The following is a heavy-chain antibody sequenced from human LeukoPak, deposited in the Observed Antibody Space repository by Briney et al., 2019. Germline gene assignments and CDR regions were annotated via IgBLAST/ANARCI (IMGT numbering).Heavy chain of an antibody. CDR2: IWNDGSSK. D-gene: IGHD3/OR15-3a*01. CDR1: GFTFSTYG. CDR3: ARAVGPFDY. V-gene: IGHV3-33*01. J-gene: IGHJ4*02. Sequence: GGSLRLSCAASGFTFSTYGMHWLRQAPGKGLEWVAVIWNDGSSKYYADSVKGRFTISRDNSEDTLYLQMNSLRVDDTAVYYCARAVGPFDYWGQGTLVTVSS.